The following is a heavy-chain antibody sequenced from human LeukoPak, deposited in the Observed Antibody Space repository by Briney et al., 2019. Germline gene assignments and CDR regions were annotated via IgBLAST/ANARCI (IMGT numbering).Heavy chain of an antibody. D-gene: IGHD6-13*01. V-gene: IGHV3-23*01. CDR3: AKIPDSSSWVLLHTDY. CDR1: GFTFSSYA. CDR2: ISGSGGST. Sequence: PGGSLRLSXAASGFTFSSYAMSWVRQAPGKGLEWVSAISGSGGSTYYADSVKGRFTIPRDNSKNTLYLQMNSLRAEDTAVYYCAKIPDSSSWVLLHTDYWGQGTLVTVSS. J-gene: IGHJ4*02.